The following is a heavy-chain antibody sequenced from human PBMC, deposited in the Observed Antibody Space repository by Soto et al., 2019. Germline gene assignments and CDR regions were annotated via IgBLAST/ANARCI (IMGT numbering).Heavy chain of an antibody. CDR1: GGSVTNSSYY. CDR3: VGQRATGTCQAHFDY. V-gene: IGHV4-39*01. CDR2: VYYRRRS. D-gene: IGHD5-12*01. Sequence: SETLSLTCTVSGGSVTNSSYYWGCIRQSPGKGLEWIGSVYYRRRSYSKSSVKSRVTISVDTSKNQYSLNLNSVTASDPAVDFCVGQRATGTCQAHFDYWGPGALVTVSS. J-gene: IGHJ4*02.